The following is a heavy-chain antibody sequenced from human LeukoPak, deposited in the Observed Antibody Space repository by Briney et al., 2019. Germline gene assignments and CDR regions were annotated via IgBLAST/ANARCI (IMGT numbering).Heavy chain of an antibody. D-gene: IGHD2-21*02. CDR1: GFTFSSYG. Sequence: PGRSLRLSCAASGFTFSSYGMHWVRQAPGKGLEWVAVISYDGSNKYYADSVKGRFTISRDNSKNTLYLQMNSLRAEDTAVYYCAKHSVTATLNLHWFDPWGQGTLVTVSS. J-gene: IGHJ5*02. CDR2: ISYDGSNK. V-gene: IGHV3-30*18. CDR3: AKHSVTATLNLHWFDP.